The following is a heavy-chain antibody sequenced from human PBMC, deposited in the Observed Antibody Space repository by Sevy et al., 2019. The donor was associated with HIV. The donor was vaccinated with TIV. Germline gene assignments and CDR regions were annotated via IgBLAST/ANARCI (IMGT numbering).Heavy chain of an antibody. D-gene: IGHD3-3*01. CDR2: IYHSGST. V-gene: IGHV4-38-2*01. CDR3: ARLSFPYDFWSGYSGNYYYGMDV. CDR1: GYSISSGYY. J-gene: IGHJ6*02. Sequence: SETLSLTCAVSGYSISSGYYWGWIRQPPGKGLEWIGSIYHSGSTYYNPSLKSRVTISVDTSKNQCSLKLSSVTAADTAVYYCARLSFPYDFWSGYSGNYYYGMDVWGQGTTVTVSS.